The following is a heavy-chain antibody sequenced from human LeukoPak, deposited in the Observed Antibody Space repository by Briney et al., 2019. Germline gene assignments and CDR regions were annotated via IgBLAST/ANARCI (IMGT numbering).Heavy chain of an antibody. CDR3: ARDAQRGFDYSNSLEY. CDR1: GFIFSHYG. V-gene: IGHV3-33*01. Sequence: GGSLRLSCAASGFIFSHYGMHWVRQAPGKGLEWVAVIRSDATNRFYGDSVKGRFTISRDNSQNTVFLQMNSLRAEDTAIYYCARDAQRGFDYSNSLEYWGHGTLVTVSS. J-gene: IGHJ4*01. CDR2: IRSDATNR. D-gene: IGHD4-11*01.